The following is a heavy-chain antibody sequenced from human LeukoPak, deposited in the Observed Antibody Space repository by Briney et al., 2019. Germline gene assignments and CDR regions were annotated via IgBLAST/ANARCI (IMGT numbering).Heavy chain of an antibody. Sequence: KPGRSLRLSCTASGFTFGDYAMSWFRQAPGKGLEWVGFIRSKAYGGTTEYAASVKGRFTISRDDSKSIAYLQMNSLKTEDTAVYYCTTYYYGSGSYYDWFDPWGQGTLVTVSS. CDR2: IRSKAYGGTT. D-gene: IGHD3-10*01. J-gene: IGHJ5*02. CDR3: TTYYYGSGSYYDWFDP. V-gene: IGHV3-49*05. CDR1: GFTFGDYA.